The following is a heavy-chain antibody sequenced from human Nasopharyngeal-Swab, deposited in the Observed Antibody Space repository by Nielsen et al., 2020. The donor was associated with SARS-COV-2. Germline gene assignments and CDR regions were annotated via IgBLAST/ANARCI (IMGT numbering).Heavy chain of an antibody. J-gene: IGHJ6*02. Sequence: ASVKVSCKASGYTFASYYIHWVRQAPGQGLEWMGIINPSVSSATYAQRFEGRVTMTRDTSTSTVYMELSSLRSEDTAVYYCARDCTNGVCLYYYYGMDVWGQGTTVTVSS. CDR2: INPSVSSA. V-gene: IGHV1-46*01. D-gene: IGHD2-8*01. CDR1: GYTFASYY. CDR3: ARDCTNGVCLYYYYGMDV.